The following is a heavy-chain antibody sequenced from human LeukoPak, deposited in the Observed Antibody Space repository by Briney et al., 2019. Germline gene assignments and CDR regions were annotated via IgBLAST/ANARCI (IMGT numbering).Heavy chain of an antibody. CDR2: VSGSGGST. V-gene: IGHV3-23*01. Sequence: GGSLRLSCAASGFTFSSYAMSWVRQAPGQGLEWVSAVSGSGGSTYYADSVKGRFTISRDNSKNTLYLQMNSLRADDTAVYYCAKQRTIWEHLDCWGQGTLVTVSS. CDR1: GFTFSSYA. D-gene: IGHD3-9*01. CDR3: AKQRTIWEHLDC. J-gene: IGHJ4*02.